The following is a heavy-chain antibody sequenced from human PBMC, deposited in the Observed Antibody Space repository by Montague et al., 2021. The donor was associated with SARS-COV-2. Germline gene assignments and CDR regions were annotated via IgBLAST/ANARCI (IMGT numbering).Heavy chain of an antibody. CDR2: ISSSCGGSTK. CDR1: GFIFSSYE. V-gene: IGHV3-48*03. CDR3: ARDRDWDDWCGMDV. Sequence: SLRLSCAASGFIFSSYEMNWVRQAPGKGLEWISYISSSCGGSTKXYTXSVKGRFTISRDNAKNSLYLQMNRLRVEDTAIYYCARDRDWDDWCGMDVWGQGTTVTVSS. J-gene: IGHJ6*02. D-gene: IGHD2-21*01.